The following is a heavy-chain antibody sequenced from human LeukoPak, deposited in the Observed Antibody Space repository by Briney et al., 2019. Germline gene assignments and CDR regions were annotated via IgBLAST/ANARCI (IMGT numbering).Heavy chain of an antibody. J-gene: IGHJ4*02. CDR3: VKRGRQGDYAYDY. V-gene: IGHV3-64D*06. CDR1: GFTFSSYA. D-gene: IGHD4-17*01. CDR2: ISTDGGST. Sequence: GGSLRLSCSASGFTFSSYAMHWVRQAPGKGLEYVSSISTDGGSTYYADSVKGRSTIPRDNSKNTLYLQMSSLRGEDTAVYYCVKRGRQGDYAYDYWGQGTLVTVSS.